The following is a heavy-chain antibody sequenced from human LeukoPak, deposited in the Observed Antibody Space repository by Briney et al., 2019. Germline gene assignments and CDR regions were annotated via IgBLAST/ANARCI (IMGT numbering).Heavy chain of an antibody. CDR2: ISSSSSYI. V-gene: IGHV3-21*01. CDR1: GFTFSSYS. CDR3: ARDGGYYDYEEGNWFDP. D-gene: IGHD3-16*01. Sequence: GGSLRLSCAASGFTFSSYSMNWVRQAPGKGLEWVSSISSSSSYIYYADSVKGRFTISRDNAKNSLYLQMNSLRAEDTAVYCCARDGGYYDYEEGNWFDPWGQGTLVTVSS. J-gene: IGHJ5*02.